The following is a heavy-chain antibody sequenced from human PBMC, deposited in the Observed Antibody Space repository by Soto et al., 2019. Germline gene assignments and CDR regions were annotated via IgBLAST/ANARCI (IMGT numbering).Heavy chain of an antibody. D-gene: IGHD3-3*01. V-gene: IGHV3-23*01. CDR3: AKESLGYYDFWSGYPYFDY. Sequence: EVQLLESGGGLVQPGGSLRLSCAASGFTFSSYAMSWVRQAPGKGLEWVSAISGSGGSTYYADSVKGRFTISRDNSKNTLYLQMNSLRAEDTAVYYCAKESLGYYDFWSGYPYFDYWGQGTLVTVSS. J-gene: IGHJ4*02. CDR1: GFTFSSYA. CDR2: ISGSGGST.